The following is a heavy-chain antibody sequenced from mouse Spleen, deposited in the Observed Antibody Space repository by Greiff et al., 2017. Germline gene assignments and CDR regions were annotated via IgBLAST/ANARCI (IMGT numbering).Heavy chain of an antibody. CDR1: GFNIKDYY. D-gene: IGHD1-2*01. Sequence: EVQLQQSGAELVKPGASVKLSCTASGFNIKDYYMHWVKQRTEQGLEWIGRIDPEDGETKYAPNFQGKATITADTSSNTAYLQLSSLTSEDTAVYYCARLLRLQWYFDVWGAGTTVTVSS. J-gene: IGHJ1*01. CDR2: IDPEDGET. CDR3: ARLLRLQWYFDV. V-gene: IGHV14-2*01.